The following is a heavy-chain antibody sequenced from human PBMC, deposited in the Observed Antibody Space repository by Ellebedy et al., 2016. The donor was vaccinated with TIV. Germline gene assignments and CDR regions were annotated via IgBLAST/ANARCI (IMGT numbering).Heavy chain of an antibody. CDR3: ARFWRRQQMKQGMDV. J-gene: IGHJ6*02. CDR2: MNPNSGNT. Sequence: ASVKVSXKASRYTFTSYDINWVRQATGQGLEWMGWMNPNSGNTGYAQKFQGRVTMTRNTSISTAYMELSSLRSDDTAVYYCARFWRRQQMKQGMDVWGQGTTVTVSS. V-gene: IGHV1-8*01. D-gene: IGHD3-3*01. CDR1: RYTFTSYD.